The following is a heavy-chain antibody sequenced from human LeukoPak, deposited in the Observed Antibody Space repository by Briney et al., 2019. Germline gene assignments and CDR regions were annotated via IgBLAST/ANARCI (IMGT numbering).Heavy chain of an antibody. CDR2: IYYSGST. CDR1: GGSISSGGYS. V-gene: IGHV4-31*03. J-gene: IGHJ2*01. D-gene: IGHD3-22*01. CDR3: ARDTMYYYDSSGLTNWYFDL. Sequence: PSETLSLTCTVSGGSISSGGYSWSWIRQHPGKGLEWIGYIYYSGSTYYDPSLKSRVTISVDTSKNQFSLKLSSVTAADTAVYYCARDTMYYYDSSGLTNWYFDLWGRGTLVTVSS.